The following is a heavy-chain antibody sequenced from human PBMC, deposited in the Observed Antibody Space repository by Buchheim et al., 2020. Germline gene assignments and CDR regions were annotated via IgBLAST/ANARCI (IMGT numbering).Heavy chain of an antibody. Sequence: EVFLVESGGHLVQPGGSLRLSCVASGFTFNDYAMSWVRQAPGRGLEWVSGTSGSGGRTSYADSVQGRFTISRDNSKNTLYLQMNSLRAEDTAIYYCAKDRGFIAAAGFDYWGQGAL. V-gene: IGHV3-23*04. D-gene: IGHD6-13*01. CDR1: GFTFNDYA. CDR2: TSGSGGRT. J-gene: IGHJ4*02. CDR3: AKDRGFIAAAGFDY.